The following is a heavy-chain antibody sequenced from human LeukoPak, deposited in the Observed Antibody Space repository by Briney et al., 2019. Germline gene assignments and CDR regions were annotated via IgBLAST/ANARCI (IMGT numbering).Heavy chain of an antibody. Sequence: GASVKVSCKASGYTFADYGISWGRQAPGQGLEWMGWIIIHNGKTNAQRSRGRVTLTTNTSTSKAYLELRSLTSDDTAVYYCARSSKQWLDYWGQGTLVTVS. CDR3: ARSSKQWLDY. CDR1: GYTFADYG. D-gene: IGHD6-19*01. J-gene: IGHJ4*02. CDR2: IIIHNGKT. V-gene: IGHV1-18*01.